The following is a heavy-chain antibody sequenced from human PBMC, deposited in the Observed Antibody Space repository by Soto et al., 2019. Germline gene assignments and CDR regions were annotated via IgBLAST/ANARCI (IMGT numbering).Heavy chain of an antibody. J-gene: IGHJ3*02. CDR2: INHSGST. Sequence: SETLSLTCAVYGGSFSGYYWSWIRQPPGKGLEWIGEINHSGSTNYNPSLKSRVTISVDTSKNQFSLKLSSVTAADTAVYYCARSGTALAVAGTDIWGQGTMVTV. CDR1: GGSFSGYY. V-gene: IGHV4-34*01. D-gene: IGHD6-19*01. CDR3: ARSGTALAVAGTDI.